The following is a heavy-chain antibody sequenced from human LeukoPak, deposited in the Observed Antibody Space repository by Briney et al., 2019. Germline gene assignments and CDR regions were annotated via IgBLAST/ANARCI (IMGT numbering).Heavy chain of an antibody. Sequence: GGSLRLSCAASGFTFSSYSMSWVRQAPGKGLEWVANIKQDGSEKYYVDSVKGRFTISRDNAKNSLYLQMNSLRAEDTAVYYCAGERLCSSTSCYYYFDYWGQGTLVTVSS. CDR2: IKQDGSEK. CDR3: AGERLCSSTSCYYYFDY. D-gene: IGHD2-2*01. CDR1: GFTFSSYS. J-gene: IGHJ4*02. V-gene: IGHV3-7*01.